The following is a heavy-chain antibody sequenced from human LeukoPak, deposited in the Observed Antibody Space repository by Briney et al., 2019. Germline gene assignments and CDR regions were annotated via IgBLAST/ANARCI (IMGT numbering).Heavy chain of an antibody. CDR3: ARDRVGRAATPEYYFDY. V-gene: IGHV1-46*01. Sequence: ASVKVSCTASGYTFTSYYMHWVRQAPGQGLEWMGIINPSGGSTSYAQKFQGRVTMTRDTSTSTVYMELSSLRSEDTAVYYCARDRVGRAATPEYYFDYWGQGTLVTVSS. CDR1: GYTFTSYY. D-gene: IGHD2-15*01. J-gene: IGHJ4*02. CDR2: INPSGGST.